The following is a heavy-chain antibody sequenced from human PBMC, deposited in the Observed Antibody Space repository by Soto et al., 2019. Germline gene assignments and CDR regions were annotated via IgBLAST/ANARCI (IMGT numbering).Heavy chain of an antibody. V-gene: IGHV4-30-4*08. J-gene: IGHJ6*02. CDR3: ARETPTVVGRTNHGMDV. CDR1: GGCMSSYY. Sequence: SETLSLTCTVSGGCMSSYYWSWIRQPPGKGLEWIGYIYYSGSTYYNPSLKSRVTISVDTSKNQFSLKLSSVTAADTAVYYCARETPTVVGRTNHGMDVWGQGTTVTVSS. D-gene: IGHD2-15*01. CDR2: IYYSGST.